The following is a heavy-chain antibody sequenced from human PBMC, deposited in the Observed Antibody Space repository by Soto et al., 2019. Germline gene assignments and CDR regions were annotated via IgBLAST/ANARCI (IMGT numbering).Heavy chain of an antibody. CDR3: ASAYGSGHYYYYVMDV. CDR2: IDWDDDK. V-gene: IGHV2-70*12. D-gene: IGHD3-10*01. CDR1: GFSLSTSGMC. J-gene: IGHJ6*02. Sequence: SPPTLGNPTQTLTLTCTFSGFSLSTSGMCVSWIRQPPGKALEWLALIDWDDDKYYSTSLKTRLTISKDTSKNQVVLTMTNMDPVDTATYYCASAYGSGHYYYYVMDVWVQGTTVTVSS.